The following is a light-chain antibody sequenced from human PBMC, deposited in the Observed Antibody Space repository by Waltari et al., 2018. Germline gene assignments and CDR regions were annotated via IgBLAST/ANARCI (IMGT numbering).Light chain of an antibody. CDR3: SSYTSSGTLRI. J-gene: IGLJ2*01. CDR1: NSDVGGYNY. CDR2: DVT. Sequence: QSVLTQPASVSGSPGQSITISCTGTNSDVGGYNYVSWYQQYPGKAPRLMIYDVTNRPSGVSNRFSGSKSGNTASLTISGLQAEDEADYYCSSYTSSGTLRIFGGGTKVTAL. V-gene: IGLV2-14*01.